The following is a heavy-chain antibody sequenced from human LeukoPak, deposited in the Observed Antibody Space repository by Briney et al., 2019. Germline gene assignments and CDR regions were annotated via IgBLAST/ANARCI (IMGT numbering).Heavy chain of an antibody. Sequence: GGSLRLSCAASGFTFSSYSMNWVRQAPGKGLEWVSSISSSSSFIYYVDSLKGRFTISRDNAKNSLYLQMSSLRAEDTALYYCAKDMGPYYYDSSGYTPWGQGTLVTVSS. CDR2: ISSSSSFI. CDR3: AKDMGPYYYDSSGYTP. D-gene: IGHD3-22*01. V-gene: IGHV3-21*04. J-gene: IGHJ5*02. CDR1: GFTFSSYS.